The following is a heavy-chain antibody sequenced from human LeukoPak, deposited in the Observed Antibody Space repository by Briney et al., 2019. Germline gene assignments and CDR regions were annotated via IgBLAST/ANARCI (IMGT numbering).Heavy chain of an antibody. D-gene: IGHD2-2*01. Sequence: GGSLRLSCAASGFTFSSYGMHWVRQAPGKGLEWVAVISYDGSNKYYADSVKGRFTISRDNSKNTLYLQMNSLRAEDTAVYYCARDHSGDIVVVPAANRLAARPWFDYWGQGTLVTVSS. CDR1: GFTFSSYG. CDR3: ARDHSGDIVVVPAANRLAARPWFDY. V-gene: IGHV3-30*03. CDR2: ISYDGSNK. J-gene: IGHJ4*02.